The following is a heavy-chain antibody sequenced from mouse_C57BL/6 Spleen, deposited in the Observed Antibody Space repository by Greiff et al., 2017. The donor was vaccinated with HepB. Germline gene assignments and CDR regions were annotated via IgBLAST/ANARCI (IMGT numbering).Heavy chain of an antibody. CDR3: ARSTVVAPYWYFDV. V-gene: IGHV1-76*01. D-gene: IGHD1-1*01. Sequence: QVQLQQSGAELVRPGASVKLSCKASGYTFTDYYINWVKQRPGQGLEWIARIYPGSGNTYYNEKFKGKATLTAEKSSSTAYMQLSSLTSEDSAVYFCARSTVVAPYWYFDVWGTGTTVTVSS. J-gene: IGHJ1*03. CDR1: GYTFTDYY. CDR2: IYPGSGNT.